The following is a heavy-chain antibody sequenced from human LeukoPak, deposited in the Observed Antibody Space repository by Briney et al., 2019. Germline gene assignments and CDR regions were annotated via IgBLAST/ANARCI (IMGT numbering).Heavy chain of an antibody. J-gene: IGHJ4*02. CDR3: AREYRVYYYDSSGNFDY. CDR1: GGSISSSSYY. CDR2: IYYSGST. Sequence: PSETLSLTCTVSGGSISSSSYYWGWIRQPPGKGLEWIGSIYYSGSTYYNPSLKSRVTISVDTSKNQFSLKLSSVTAADTAVYYCAREYRVYYYDSSGNFDYWGQGTLVTVSS. V-gene: IGHV4-39*02. D-gene: IGHD3-22*01.